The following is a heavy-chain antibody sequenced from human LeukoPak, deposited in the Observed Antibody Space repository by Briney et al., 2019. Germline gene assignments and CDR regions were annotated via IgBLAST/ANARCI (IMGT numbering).Heavy chain of an antibody. D-gene: IGHD3-10*01. CDR1: GFTFSSYA. J-gene: IGHJ4*02. Sequence: GGSLRLSCAASGFTFSSYAMSWVRQAPGKGLEWVSAISGSGGSTYYADSVKGRFTISRDNAKNSLYLQMNSLRAEDTAVYYCARDLLYGSAPGALDYWGQGTLVTVSS. CDR2: ISGSGGST. CDR3: ARDLLYGSAPGALDY. V-gene: IGHV3-23*01.